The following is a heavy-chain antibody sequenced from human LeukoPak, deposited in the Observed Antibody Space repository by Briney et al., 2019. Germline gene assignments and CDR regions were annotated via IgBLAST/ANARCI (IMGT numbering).Heavy chain of an antibody. J-gene: IGHJ3*02. CDR3: ARDNGGAYYFDTSAYCHNDAFDI. D-gene: IGHD3-22*01. V-gene: IGHV1-18*01. CDR2: ISARNGNI. Sequence: GASVKVSCKASGYTFTSFGISWLRQAPGQGLEWMGWISARNGNINYAQKFQGRVTMTTDTSTSTAYMELRSLRSDDTAVYYCARDNGGAYYFDTSAYCHNDAFDIWGQGTMVTVSS. CDR1: GYTFTSFG.